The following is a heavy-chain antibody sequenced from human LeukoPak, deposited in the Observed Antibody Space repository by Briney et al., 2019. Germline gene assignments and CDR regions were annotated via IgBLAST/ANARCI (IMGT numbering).Heavy chain of an antibody. CDR2: IKQDGSEK. Sequence: GGSLRLSCAASGFSISGYWMSWVRQAPGKGLEWVANIKQDGSEKNYVGSVKGRFTISRDNAKNSLYLEMDSLGAEDTAVHYCYSATPDYWGQGTLVTVPS. CDR1: GFSISGYW. D-gene: IGHD2-15*01. CDR3: YSATPDY. J-gene: IGHJ4*02. V-gene: IGHV3-7*01.